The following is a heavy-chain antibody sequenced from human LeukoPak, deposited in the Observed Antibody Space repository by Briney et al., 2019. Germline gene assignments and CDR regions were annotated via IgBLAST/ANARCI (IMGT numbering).Heavy chain of an antibody. D-gene: IGHD6-19*01. CDR1: GFTFSNYD. Sequence: GRSLRLSCAASGFTFSNYDMHCVRQAPGKGLEWVAVISDDGSNKYYADSVKGRFTISRDNSKNTLYLQMNSLRAEDTAVYYCARETLLTVYSSGPQLDYWGHGALVTVSS. CDR2: ISDDGSNK. V-gene: IGHV3-30*04. J-gene: IGHJ4*01. CDR3: ARETLLTVYSSGPQLDY.